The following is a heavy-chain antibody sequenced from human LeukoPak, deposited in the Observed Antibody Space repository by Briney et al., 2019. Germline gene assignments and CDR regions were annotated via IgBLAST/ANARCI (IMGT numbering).Heavy chain of an antibody. Sequence: PGGSLRLSCAASGFTFSTYAMSWVRQAPGKGLEWVSAISGRGVSTSYADSVRGRFTISRDNSKNTLYLQMNSVRAEDTAVYYCAKAASGNWNDVSDYWGQGTLVTVSS. CDR1: GFTFSTYA. D-gene: IGHD1-20*01. CDR2: ISGRGVST. V-gene: IGHV3-23*01. J-gene: IGHJ4*02. CDR3: AKAASGNWNDVSDY.